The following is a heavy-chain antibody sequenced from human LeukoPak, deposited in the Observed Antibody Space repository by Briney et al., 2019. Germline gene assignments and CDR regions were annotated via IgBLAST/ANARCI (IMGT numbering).Heavy chain of an antibody. J-gene: IGHJ6*03. CDR1: GFTFSSYW. CDR2: INGDGSEL. D-gene: IGHD2-2*01. CDR3: ARDNILPAAYYIDV. V-gene: IGHV3-7*01. Sequence: GGSLRLSCAASGFTFSSYWMTWVRQAPGKGLEWVANINGDGSELYYVDSVKGRFTISRDNAKNSLFLQMNSLGAEDTALYYCARDNILPAAYYIDVWGKGATVTVSS.